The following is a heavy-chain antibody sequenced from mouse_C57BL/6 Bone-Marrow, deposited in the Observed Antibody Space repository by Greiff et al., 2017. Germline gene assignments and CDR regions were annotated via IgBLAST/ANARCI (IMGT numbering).Heavy chain of an antibody. J-gene: IGHJ4*01. CDR3: ARRGQLRLRDAMDY. CDR1: GFNFSRYG. CDR2: IRSGGSYT. V-gene: IGHV5-6*01. D-gene: IGHD3-2*02. Sequence: EVQLQESGGDLVKPGGSLKLSCAASGFNFSRYGMSWVSQTPDKRLEWVASIRSGGSYTYYPARVKGRFTISRDNAKNTLYLQMSRQKAEDTAMYYCARRGQLRLRDAMDYRGQGTSGTVAT.